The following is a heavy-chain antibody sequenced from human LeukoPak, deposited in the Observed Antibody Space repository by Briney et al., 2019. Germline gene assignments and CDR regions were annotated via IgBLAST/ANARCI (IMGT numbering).Heavy chain of an antibody. D-gene: IGHD3-22*01. V-gene: IGHV3-53*01. CDR3: ARGGRGSAAVVAPRSFDI. J-gene: IGHJ3*02. CDR1: GFTVSSIH. CDR2: TYTGGNS. Sequence: GGSLRLSCAASGFTVSSIHMVWVRQAPGKGLEWVSVTYTGGNSYYADSVKGRFIISRDISKNTLYLQMNSLRAEDSALYYCARGGRGSAAVVAPRSFDIWSQGTMVTVSS.